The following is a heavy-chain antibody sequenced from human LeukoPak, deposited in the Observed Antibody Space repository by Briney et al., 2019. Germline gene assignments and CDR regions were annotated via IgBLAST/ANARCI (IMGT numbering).Heavy chain of an antibody. V-gene: IGHV3-30-3*01. Sequence: GRSLRLSCAASGFTFSSYAMHWVRQAPGKGLEWVAVISYDGSNKYYADSVKGRFTISRDNSKNTLYLQMNSLRAEDTAVYYCARVLWDVWGQGTTVTVSS. D-gene: IGHD3-16*01. CDR2: ISYDGSNK. CDR3: ARVLWDV. J-gene: IGHJ6*02. CDR1: GFTFSSYA.